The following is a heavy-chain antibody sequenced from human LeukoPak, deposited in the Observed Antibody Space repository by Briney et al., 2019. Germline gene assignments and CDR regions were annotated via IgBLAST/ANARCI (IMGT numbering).Heavy chain of an antibody. CDR3: ARSETTYYYDSSVYFYYYYGMDV. D-gene: IGHD3-22*01. CDR2: IKQDGSEK. Sequence: GGSLRLSCAASGFTFSNYWMTWVRQAPGKGMEWVANIKQDGSEKYYVDSVKGRFTISRDNAKNSLYLQMNSLRAEDTAVYYCARSETTYYYDSSVYFYYYYGMDVWGQGTTVTVSS. V-gene: IGHV3-7*01. CDR1: GFTFSNYW. J-gene: IGHJ6*02.